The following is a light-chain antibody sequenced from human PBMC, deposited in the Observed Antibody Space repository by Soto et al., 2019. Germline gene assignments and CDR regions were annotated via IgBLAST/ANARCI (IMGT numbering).Light chain of an antibody. CDR1: SSDVGGYNY. J-gene: IGLJ3*02. CDR2: EVN. CDR3: CSFAGSSTS. Sequence: QSALTQPPSASGSPGQSVAISCTGTSSDVGGYNYVSWYQQHPGKAPKLMIYEVNKRPSGVPDRFSGSKSGNTASLTVSGLRAEDEADYYCCSFAGSSTSFGGGTKLTVL. V-gene: IGLV2-8*01.